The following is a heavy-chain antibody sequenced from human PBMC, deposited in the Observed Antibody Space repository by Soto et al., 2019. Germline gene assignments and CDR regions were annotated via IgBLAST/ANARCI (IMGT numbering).Heavy chain of an antibody. J-gene: IGHJ6*02. CDR1: GGSISSGDYN. D-gene: IGHD4-17*01. V-gene: IGHV4-30-4*01. CDR3: ARGPLLDYGDDGGSGLYYYYALDV. CDR2: IYYRGST. Sequence: KTSETLSLTCTVSGGSISSGDYNWSWIRQPPGKGLEWIGYIYYRGSTYYNPSLKSRVTISIDTSKNQFSLKLSSVSAADTAVYSCARGPLLDYGDDGGSGLYYYYALDVWGQGTTVTVSS.